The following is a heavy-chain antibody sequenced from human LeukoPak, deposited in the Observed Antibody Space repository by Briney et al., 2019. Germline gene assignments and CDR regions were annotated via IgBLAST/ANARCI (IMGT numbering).Heavy chain of an antibody. Sequence: PGGSLRLSCAASGFTFSSYAMSWVRQAPGKGLEWVSGISGSGGSSGGSTYYADSVKGRFTISRDNSKNTLFLQLNSLRAEDTALYYCARDQGGITRYWGQGTLVTVSS. CDR1: GFTFSSYA. CDR2: ISGSGGSSGGST. J-gene: IGHJ4*02. CDR3: ARDQGGITRY. D-gene: IGHD3-10*01. V-gene: IGHV3-23*01.